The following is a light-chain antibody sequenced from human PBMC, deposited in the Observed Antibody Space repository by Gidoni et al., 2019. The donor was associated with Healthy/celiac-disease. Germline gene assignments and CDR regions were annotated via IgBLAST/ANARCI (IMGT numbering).Light chain of an antibody. CDR1: QSVRSY. J-gene: IGKJ5*01. Sequence: IVLTQSPATLYLSPGERATLSCRASQSVRSYLAWYQQKPGQAPRLLIYDASNRATGIPARFSGSGSGTDFTLTISSLGPEDFAVYYCHQRSNWPPKITFGQGTRLEIK. CDR3: HQRSNWPPKIT. CDR2: DAS. V-gene: IGKV3-11*01.